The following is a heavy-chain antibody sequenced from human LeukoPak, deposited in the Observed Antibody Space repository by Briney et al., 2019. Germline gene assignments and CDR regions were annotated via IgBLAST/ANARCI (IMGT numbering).Heavy chain of an antibody. Sequence: VASVKVSCKASGYTFTGYYMHWVRQAPGQGLEWMGWINPNGGGTNYAQKFQGRVTMTRDTSITTAYMELSSLRSDDTAVYFCARDLAYGDPPSGFDPWGQGTLVTVSS. D-gene: IGHD4-17*01. CDR2: INPNGGGT. J-gene: IGHJ5*02. CDR3: ARDLAYGDPPSGFDP. CDR1: GYTFTGYY. V-gene: IGHV1-2*02.